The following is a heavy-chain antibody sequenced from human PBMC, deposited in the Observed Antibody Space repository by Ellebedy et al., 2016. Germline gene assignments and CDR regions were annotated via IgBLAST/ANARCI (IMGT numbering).Heavy chain of an antibody. D-gene: IGHD6-19*01. CDR2: INPSGGST. Sequence: ASVKVSCKASGYTFTSYYMHWVRQAPGQGLEWMGIINPSGGSTSYAQKFQGRVTMTRDTSTSTVYMELSSLRSEDTAVYYCARGGGNAVAVTSRRFDPWGQGTLVTVSS. CDR1: GYTFTSYY. CDR3: ARGGGNAVAVTSRRFDP. J-gene: IGHJ5*02. V-gene: IGHV1-46*01.